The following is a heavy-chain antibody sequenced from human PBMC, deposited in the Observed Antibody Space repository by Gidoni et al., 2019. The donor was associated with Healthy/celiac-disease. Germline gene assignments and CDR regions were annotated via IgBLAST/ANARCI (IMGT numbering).Heavy chain of an antibody. V-gene: IGHV2-26*01. J-gene: IGHJ4*02. CDR3: ARTIITRRMVRGVIIPTYYFDY. CDR2: IFSNDEK. Sequence: QVTLKESGPVLVKPTETLTLTCTVSGFSLSNARMGVSWIRQPPGKALEWLAHIFSNDEKSYSTSLKSSLTISKDTSKSQVVLTMTNMDPVDTATYYCARTIITRRMVRGVIIPTYYFDYWGQGTLVTVSS. D-gene: IGHD3-10*01. CDR1: GFSLSNARMG.